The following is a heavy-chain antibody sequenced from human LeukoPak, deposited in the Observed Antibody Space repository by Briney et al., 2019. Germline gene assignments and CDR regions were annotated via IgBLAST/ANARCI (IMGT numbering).Heavy chain of an antibody. J-gene: IGHJ4*02. V-gene: IGHV6-1*01. Sequence: SQTLSLPCAISGDRVSSTSAAWNWIRQSRSRGLEWLQRSYYGSKWYNDYAVSVTSRISINPDTSKHRAALQVDSVTPEDTAVYYCARGKMGTGFDYWGQGTQVTVSS. CDR1: GDRVSSTSAA. CDR3: ARGKMGTGFDY. D-gene: IGHD7-27*01. CDR2: SYYGSKWYN.